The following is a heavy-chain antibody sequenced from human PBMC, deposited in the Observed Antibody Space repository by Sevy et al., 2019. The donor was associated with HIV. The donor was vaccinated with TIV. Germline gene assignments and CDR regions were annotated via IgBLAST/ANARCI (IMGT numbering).Heavy chain of an antibody. Sequence: GGSRRLSCAASGFTFSDYYMSWIRQAPGKGLEWVSYISSSGSTIYYADSVKGRFTISRDNAKNSLYLQMNSLRAEDTAVYYCARIRGSPFHYGMDVWGQGTTVTVSS. D-gene: IGHD3-16*01. CDR3: ARIRGSPFHYGMDV. CDR2: ISSSGSTI. J-gene: IGHJ6*02. V-gene: IGHV3-11*04. CDR1: GFTFSDYY.